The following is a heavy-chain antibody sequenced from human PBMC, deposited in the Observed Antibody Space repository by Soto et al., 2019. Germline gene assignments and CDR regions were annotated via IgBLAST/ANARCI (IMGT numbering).Heavy chain of an antibody. V-gene: IGHV4-30-4*01. CDR3: ARLGAYYQSLDP. CDR2: IYYSGST. D-gene: IGHD3-22*01. CDR1: GGSISSGDYY. J-gene: IGHJ5*02. Sequence: SETLSLTCTVSGGSISSGDYYWSWIRQPPGEGLEWIGYIYYSGSTYYNPSLKSRVTISVDTSKNQFSLKLTSVTAADTAVYYCARLGAYYQSLDPWGPGTLVTVSS.